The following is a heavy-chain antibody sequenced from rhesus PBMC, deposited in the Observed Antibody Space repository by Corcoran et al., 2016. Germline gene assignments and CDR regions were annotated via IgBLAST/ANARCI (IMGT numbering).Heavy chain of an antibody. Sequence: QVQLQESGPGLVKPSETLSLTCAVSGYSISGYYWSWIRQAPGKGLEWIGYITYSGSTSYNPSLKSRVTSVRDTVKNQFSLKLSSVTAADTAVYYCARNSGSWIFDYWGQGVLVTVSS. D-gene: IGHD6-25*01. CDR3: ARNSGSWIFDY. CDR1: GYSISGYY. V-gene: IGHV4-122*02. J-gene: IGHJ4*01. CDR2: ITYSGST.